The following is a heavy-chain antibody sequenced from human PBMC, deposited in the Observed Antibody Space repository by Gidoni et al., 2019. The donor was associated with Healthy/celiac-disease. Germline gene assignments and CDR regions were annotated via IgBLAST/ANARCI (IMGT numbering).Heavy chain of an antibody. CDR1: GGPISSYY. J-gene: IGHJ4*02. CDR2: IYYSGSN. D-gene: IGHD6-19*01. V-gene: IGHV4-59*01. Sequence: QVQLQESGPGPEKPSENLSLTCTGSGGPISSYYWSWIRQPPGKGLEWIGYIYYSGSNNYHPSLKSRVTISVDTSKNQFSLKLSSVTAADTAVYYCARDYSSGWHIFDYWGQGTLVTVSS. CDR3: ARDYSSGWHIFDY.